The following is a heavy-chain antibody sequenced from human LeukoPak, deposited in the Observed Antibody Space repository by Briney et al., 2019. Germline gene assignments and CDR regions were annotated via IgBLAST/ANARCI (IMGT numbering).Heavy chain of an antibody. Sequence: SETLSLTCTVSGGSISSYYWSWIRQPPGKGLEWTGYIYYSGSTNYNPSLKSRVTISVDTSKNQFSLKLSSVTAADTAVYYCARGAAVAGIDYWGQGTLVTVSS. CDR2: IYYSGST. V-gene: IGHV4-59*01. CDR1: GGSISSYY. J-gene: IGHJ4*02. CDR3: ARGAAVAGIDY. D-gene: IGHD6-19*01.